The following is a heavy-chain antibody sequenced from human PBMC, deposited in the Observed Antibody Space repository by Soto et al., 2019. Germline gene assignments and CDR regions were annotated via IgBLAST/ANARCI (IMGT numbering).Heavy chain of an antibody. V-gene: IGHV3-21*04. CDR1: GFTFSSYS. Sequence: GGSLRLSCAASGFTFSSYSMNWVRQAPGKGLEWVSSISSSSSYIYYADSVKGRFTISRDNAKNSLYLQMNSLRAEDTAVYYCAKDSSSWYVGYPRFGYYFDYWGQGTLVTVSS. J-gene: IGHJ4*02. CDR2: ISSSSSYI. D-gene: IGHD6-13*01. CDR3: AKDSSSWYVGYPRFGYYFDY.